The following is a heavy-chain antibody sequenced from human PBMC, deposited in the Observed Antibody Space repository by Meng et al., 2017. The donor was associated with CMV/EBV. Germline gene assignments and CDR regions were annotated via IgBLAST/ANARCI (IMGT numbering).Heavy chain of an antibody. J-gene: IGHJ4*02. CDR2: INPSGGST. CDR3: VRGGTAAPLDY. V-gene: IGHV1-46*01. D-gene: IGHD2-21*02. CDR1: GYTFISYY. Sequence: SCKAAGYTFISYYMHWVRQAPGQGLEWMGIINPSGGSTSYAQKFQGRVTMTRDTSTSTVYMELSSLRSEDTAVYYCVRGGTAAPLDYWGQGTLVTVSS.